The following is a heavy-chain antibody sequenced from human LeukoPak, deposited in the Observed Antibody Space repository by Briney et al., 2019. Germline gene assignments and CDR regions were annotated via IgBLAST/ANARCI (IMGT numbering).Heavy chain of an antibody. CDR2: ISSSSIYI. J-gene: IGHJ4*02. CDR3: ARDDPYYDIFTGYVY. Sequence: GGSLRLACAASAFTFSSYSMSWVRQAPGGWLEWVSSISSSSIYISYADSVKGRFTIARDKAKNSIYLQMNSHTAAHTAVYYCARDDPYYDIFTGYVYWGQGTLVTVS. CDR1: AFTFSSYS. D-gene: IGHD3-9*01. V-gene: IGHV3-21*01.